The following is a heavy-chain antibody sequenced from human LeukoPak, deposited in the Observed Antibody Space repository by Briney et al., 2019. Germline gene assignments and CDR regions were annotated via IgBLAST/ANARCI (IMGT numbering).Heavy chain of an antibody. CDR2: FDPEDGET. CDR3: ATGILWSGYHYAADY. Sequence: ASVKVSRKVSGYTLTELSMHWVRQAPGKGLEWMGGFDPEDGETIYAQKFQGRVTMTEDTSTDTAYMELSSLRSEDTAVYYCATGILWSGYHYAADYWGQGTLVTVSS. CDR1: GYTLTELS. D-gene: IGHD3-3*01. V-gene: IGHV1-24*01. J-gene: IGHJ4*02.